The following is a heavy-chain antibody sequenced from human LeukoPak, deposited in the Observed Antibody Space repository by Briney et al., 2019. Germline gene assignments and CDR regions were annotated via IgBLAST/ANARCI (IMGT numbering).Heavy chain of an antibody. CDR1: GFTFSSYA. V-gene: IGHV4-31*02. Sequence: LRLSCAASGFTFSSYAMSWVRQHPGKGLEWIGYIYYSGSTYYNPSLKSRVTISVDTSKNQFSLKLSSVTAADTAVYYCARERGNYDYWGQGTLVTVSS. D-gene: IGHD5-24*01. CDR3: ARERGNYDY. J-gene: IGHJ4*02. CDR2: IYYSGST.